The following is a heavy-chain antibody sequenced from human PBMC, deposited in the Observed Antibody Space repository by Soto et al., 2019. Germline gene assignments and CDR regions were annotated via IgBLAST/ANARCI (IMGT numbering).Heavy chain of an antibody. V-gene: IGHV4-61*01. D-gene: IGHD2-2*01. CDR2: IYYSGST. Sequence: SETLSLTCTVSGGSVSSGSYHWSWIRQPPGKGLEWIGYIYYSGSTNYNPPLKSRVTISVDTSKNQFSLKLSSVTAADTAVYYCARLRRDIVVVAALYLDHWGQGTLVTVSS. CDR1: GGSVSSGSYH. J-gene: IGHJ4*02. CDR3: ARLRRDIVVVAALYLDH.